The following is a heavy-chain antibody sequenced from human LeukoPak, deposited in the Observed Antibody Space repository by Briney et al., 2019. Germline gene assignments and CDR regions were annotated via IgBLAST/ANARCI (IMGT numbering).Heavy chain of an antibody. CDR3: ANYGYCSSTSCEGPIDY. Sequence: GGSLRLSCAASGFTFSSYAMSWVRQAPGKRLEWVSGISGSGGSTYYADSVKGRFTISRDNSKNTLYLQMNSLRAEDTAVYYCANYGYCSSTSCEGPIDYWGQGTLVTVSS. J-gene: IGHJ4*02. V-gene: IGHV3-23*01. D-gene: IGHD2-2*01. CDR1: GFTFSSYA. CDR2: ISGSGGST.